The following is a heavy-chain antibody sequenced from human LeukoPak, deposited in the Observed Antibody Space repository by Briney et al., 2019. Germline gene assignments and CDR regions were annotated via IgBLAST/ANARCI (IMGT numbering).Heavy chain of an antibody. J-gene: IGHJ6*02. CDR1: GGTFSSYA. CDR3: ARGPEDCSSTSCYPARRHYYYGMDV. CDR2: IIPIFGTA. Sequence: ASVKVSCKASGGTFSSYAISWVRQAPGQGLEWMGGIIPIFGTANYAQKFQGRVTITADESTSTAYMELSSLRSEDTAVYYCARGPEDCSSTSCYPARRHYYYGMDVWGQGTTVTVSS. V-gene: IGHV1-69*13. D-gene: IGHD2-2*01.